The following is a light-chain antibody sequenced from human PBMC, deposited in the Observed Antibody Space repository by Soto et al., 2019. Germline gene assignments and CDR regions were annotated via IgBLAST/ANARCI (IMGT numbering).Light chain of an antibody. CDR3: QQYSSYPIT. V-gene: IGKV1-5*01. CDR2: DVS. J-gene: IGKJ4*01. Sequence: DIQMTQSPSTLSASVGDRVTITCRASQSISRWLAWYRQKPGKAPEVVIYDVSTLAFGVPSRISGSGSVTEFTLTIRSLPPDDFATYYCQQYSSYPITFGGGTKVDIK. CDR1: QSISRW.